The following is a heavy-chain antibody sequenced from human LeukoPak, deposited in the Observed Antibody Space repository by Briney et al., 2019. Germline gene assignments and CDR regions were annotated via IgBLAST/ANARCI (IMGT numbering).Heavy chain of an antibody. CDR1: GGSFSGYY. Sequence: SETLSLTCAVYGGSFSGYYWSWIRQPPGKGLEWIGEIYHSGSTNYNPSLKSRVTISVDTSKNQFSLKLSSVTAADTAVYYCARREVETTFLYYYYMDVWGKGTTVIVSS. CDR2: IYHSGST. CDR3: ARREVETTFLYYYYMDV. J-gene: IGHJ6*03. D-gene: IGHD2/OR15-2a*01. V-gene: IGHV4-34*01.